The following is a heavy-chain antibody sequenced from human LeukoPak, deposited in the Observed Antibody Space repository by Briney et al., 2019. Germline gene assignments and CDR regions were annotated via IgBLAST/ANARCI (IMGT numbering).Heavy chain of an antibody. D-gene: IGHD4-11*01. V-gene: IGHV4-38-2*02. Sequence: SETLSLTCTVSGYSISSGYYWGWIRQPPGKGLEWIGSIYRSGSTYYNPSLKSRVTISVDTSKNQFSLKLSSVTAADTAVYYCAFSTVTHNTFDYWGQGTLVTVSS. CDR1: GYSISSGYY. J-gene: IGHJ4*02. CDR2: IYRSGST. CDR3: AFSTVTHNTFDY.